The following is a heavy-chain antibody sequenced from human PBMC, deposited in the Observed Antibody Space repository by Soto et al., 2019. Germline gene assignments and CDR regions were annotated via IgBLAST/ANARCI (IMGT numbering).Heavy chain of an antibody. CDR3: AREGRHFDY. CDR1: GDTFSSYA. CDR2: INPIFGTP. J-gene: IGHJ4*02. Sequence: QVQLVQSGAEVQRPGSSVKVCCEASGDTFSSYAISWVRQVPGEGLEWMGGINPIFGTPHYAQKYQGRVTITADTFTNTAYMELTRLTSDDTAVYFCAREGRHFDYWGQGTLVTVSS. V-gene: IGHV1-69*06.